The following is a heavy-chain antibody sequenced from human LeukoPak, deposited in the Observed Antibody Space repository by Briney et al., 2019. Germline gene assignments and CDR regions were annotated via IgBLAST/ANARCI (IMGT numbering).Heavy chain of an antibody. CDR2: IYDSGST. D-gene: IGHD3-22*01. CDR1: GGSIRSSYYY. J-gene: IGHJ4*02. Sequence: SETLSLTCTVSGGSIRSSYYYWGWIRQPPGKGLEWIGSIYDSGSTYYNPSLKSRVIISVDTSKNQFSLKLSSVTAADTAIYYCARNSSGYYIDFWGQGTLVTVSS. CDR3: ARNSSGYYIDF. V-gene: IGHV4-39*07.